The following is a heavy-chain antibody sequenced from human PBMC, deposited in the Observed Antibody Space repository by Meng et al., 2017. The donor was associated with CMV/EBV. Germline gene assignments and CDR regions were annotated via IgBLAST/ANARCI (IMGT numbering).Heavy chain of an antibody. Sequence: ASVKVSCKASGYTFTGYYMHWVRQATGQGLEWMGWMNPNSGNTGYAQKFQGRVTITRNTSISTAYMELSSLRSEDTAVYYCARGRRSYFDYWGQGTLVTVSS. V-gene: IGHV1-8*03. CDR2: MNPNSGNT. CDR1: GYTFTGYY. J-gene: IGHJ4*02. CDR3: ARGRRSYFDY.